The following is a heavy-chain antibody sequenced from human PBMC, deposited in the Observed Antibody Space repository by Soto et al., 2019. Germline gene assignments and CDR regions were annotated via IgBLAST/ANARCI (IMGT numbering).Heavy chain of an antibody. J-gene: IGHJ5*02. D-gene: IGHD6-6*01. CDR3: ARGSSSYNWFDP. Sequence: VQLVESGGGLVQPGGSLRLSCAASGFTFSSYQMNWVRQAPGKGLEWVSYISSSGSTIYNADSVKGRFTISRDNAKNSLYLQMNSLRAEDTAVYYCARGSSSYNWFDPWGQGTLVTVSS. V-gene: IGHV3-48*03. CDR1: GFTFSSYQ. CDR2: ISSSGSTI.